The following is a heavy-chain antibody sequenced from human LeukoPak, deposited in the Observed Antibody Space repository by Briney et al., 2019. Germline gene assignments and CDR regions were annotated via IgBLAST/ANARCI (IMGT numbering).Heavy chain of an antibody. CDR2: ISSGSTYI. CDR1: GFTFSTYS. Sequence: PGGSLRLSCEASGFTFSTYSMIWVRQAPGKGLEWVSSISSGSTYIYYADSVKGRFTVSRDNAKNSLYLQMNSLRDEDTAMYYCARVSLAVGGPWGQGTLVTVSS. J-gene: IGHJ5*02. V-gene: IGHV3-21*01. CDR3: ARVSLAVGGP. D-gene: IGHD3-16*01.